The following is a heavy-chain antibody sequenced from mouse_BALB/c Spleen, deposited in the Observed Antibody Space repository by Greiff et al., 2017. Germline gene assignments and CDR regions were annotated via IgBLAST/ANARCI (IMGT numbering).Heavy chain of an antibody. Sequence: DVKLVESGGGLVKPGGSLKLSCAASGFTFSSYAMSWVRQTPEKRLEWVASISSGGSTYYPDSVKGRFTISRDNARNILYLQMSSLRSEDTAMYYCARVLDYGSSYEGWFAYWGQGTLVTVSA. CDR2: ISSGGST. V-gene: IGHV5-6-5*01. D-gene: IGHD1-1*01. CDR1: GFTFSSYA. J-gene: IGHJ3*01. CDR3: ARVLDYGSSYEGWFAY.